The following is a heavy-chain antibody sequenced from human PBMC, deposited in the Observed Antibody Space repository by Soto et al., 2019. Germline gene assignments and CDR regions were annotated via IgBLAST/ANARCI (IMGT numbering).Heavy chain of an antibody. CDR1: GGSISSNDFY. Sequence: QVQLQESGPGLVKPSQTLSLTCIVSGGSISSNDFYWSWIRQHPGKGLEWIGYIYYSGNTYYNPALQIRVTILADTYKNPFSLKVSSVAAAATSVYYCARLSGSSQRRFDPWGQGTLVTVSS. CDR3: ARLSGSSQRRFDP. CDR2: IYYSGNT. V-gene: IGHV4-31*02. D-gene: IGHD6-13*01. J-gene: IGHJ5*02.